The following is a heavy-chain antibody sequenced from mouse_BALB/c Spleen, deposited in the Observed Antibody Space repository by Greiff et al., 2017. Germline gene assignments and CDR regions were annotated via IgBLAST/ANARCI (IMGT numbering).Heavy chain of an antibody. CDR3: TRSGDYYLDY. Sequence: LQQPGSELVRPGASVKLSCKASGYTFTSYWMHWVKQRHGQGLEWIGNIYPGSGSTNYDEKFKSKGTLTVDTSSSTAYMHLSSLTSEDSAVYYCTRSGDYYLDYWGQGTTLTVSS. J-gene: IGHJ2*01. CDR1: GYTFTSYW. CDR2: IYPGSGST. V-gene: IGHV1S22*01. D-gene: IGHD3-2*02.